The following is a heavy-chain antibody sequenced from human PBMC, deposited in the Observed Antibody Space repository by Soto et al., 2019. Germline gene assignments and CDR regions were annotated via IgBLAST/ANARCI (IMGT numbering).Heavy chain of an antibody. Sequence: QAQLEQSGGEVKKPGSSVKVSCKASRVAFSKFIVTWVRQAPGVGLEWVGGIIPVFGTANYAQKFQGRVTITADESTSTSYMEVNNLRSEDTAVYYCAKVRYRSPMGYYYGMDVWGQGTTVTVSS. J-gene: IGHJ6*02. D-gene: IGHD6-19*01. CDR3: AKVRYRSPMGYYYGMDV. V-gene: IGHV1-69*01. CDR1: RVAFSKFI. CDR2: IIPVFGTA.